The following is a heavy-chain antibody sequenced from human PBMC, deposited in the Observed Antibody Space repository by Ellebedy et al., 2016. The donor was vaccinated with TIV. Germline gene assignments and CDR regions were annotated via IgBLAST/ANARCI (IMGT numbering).Heavy chain of an antibody. D-gene: IGHD2-21*02. Sequence: AASVKVSCKASGYTFTGYYIHWVRQAPGQGLEWVGWNNPKNGGTNYAQKFQGRVTMTRDTSISTAYMELSWLRSDDTAVYYCARDGACGGDCYGDNYWGQGSLVTVSS. J-gene: IGHJ4*02. CDR1: GYTFTGYY. CDR3: ARDGACGGDCYGDNY. V-gene: IGHV1-2*02. CDR2: NNPKNGGT.